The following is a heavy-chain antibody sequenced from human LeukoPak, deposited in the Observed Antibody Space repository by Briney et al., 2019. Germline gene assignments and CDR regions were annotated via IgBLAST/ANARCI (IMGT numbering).Heavy chain of an antibody. CDR3: AREVNSSGYYSAFDI. D-gene: IGHD3-22*01. CDR1: GGSISSGDYY. Sequence: SQTLSLTCTVSGGSISSGDYYWSWIRQPPGKGLEWIGYIYHSGSTYYNPSLKSRATISVDTSKNQFSLKLSSVTAADTAVYYCAREVNSSGYYSAFDIWGQGTMVTVSS. V-gene: IGHV4-30-4*08. CDR2: IYHSGST. J-gene: IGHJ3*02.